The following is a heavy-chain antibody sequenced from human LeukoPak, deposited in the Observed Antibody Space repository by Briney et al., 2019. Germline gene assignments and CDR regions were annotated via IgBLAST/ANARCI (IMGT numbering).Heavy chain of an antibody. CDR1: GFTFSNYG. J-gene: IGHJ4*02. Sequence: GGTLRLSCAASGFTFSNYGLSWVRQAPGKGLEWVSGVTGSGGSTYYADSVKGRFTISRDNSKNTLYLQMNSLRAEDTAIYYCAKNGHGSGSYYPRTKYYFDYWGQGTLVTVSS. CDR3: AKNGHGSGSYYPRTKYYFDY. D-gene: IGHD3-10*01. CDR2: VTGSGGST. V-gene: IGHV3-23*01.